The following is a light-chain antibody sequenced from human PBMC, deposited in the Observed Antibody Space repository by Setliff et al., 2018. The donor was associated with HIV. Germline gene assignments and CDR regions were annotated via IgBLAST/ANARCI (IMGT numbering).Light chain of an antibody. CDR2: EVT. J-gene: IGLJ3*02. Sequence: ALTQPASVSGSPGQSITIFCIGTSSDVGGYNYVSWYQQHPGKAPKLIIYEVTNRPSGVSNRFSGSKSGNTASLTISGLQAEDEADYYCSSYTRSITWVFGGGTKVTVL. CDR3: SSYTRSITWV. V-gene: IGLV2-14*01. CDR1: SSDVGGYNY.